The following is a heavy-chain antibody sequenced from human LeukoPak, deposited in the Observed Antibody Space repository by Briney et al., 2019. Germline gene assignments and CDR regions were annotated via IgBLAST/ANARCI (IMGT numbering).Heavy chain of an antibody. CDR3: ANHYYESPLYYLDY. V-gene: IGHV3-23*01. CDR1: GFTFSSYA. D-gene: IGHD3-22*01. J-gene: IGHJ4*02. CDR2: ISGSGGGT. Sequence: GGSLRLSCAASGFTFSSYAMNWVRQAPGKGRGWVSAISGSGGGTYYADSVKGRFTISRDNSKNTLYLQMNSLRAEDTAVYYCANHYYESPLYYLDYWGQGTLVTVSS.